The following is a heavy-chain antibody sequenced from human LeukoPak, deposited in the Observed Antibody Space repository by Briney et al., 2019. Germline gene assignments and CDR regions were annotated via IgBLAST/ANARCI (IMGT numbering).Heavy chain of an antibody. V-gene: IGHV1-3*01. D-gene: IGHD2-21*01. CDR2: INSGNGKT. CDR3: ARGIWSSHNKDYYFDY. Sequence: ASVKVSCKASGYTFTNYAMNWVSQAPGQTLEWMGCINSGNGKTKSSQRFQDRVTITRDTSASTAYMELNSLRSEDTAVYYCARGIWSSHNKDYYFDYWGQGSLVTVSS. CDR1: GYTFTNYA. J-gene: IGHJ4*02.